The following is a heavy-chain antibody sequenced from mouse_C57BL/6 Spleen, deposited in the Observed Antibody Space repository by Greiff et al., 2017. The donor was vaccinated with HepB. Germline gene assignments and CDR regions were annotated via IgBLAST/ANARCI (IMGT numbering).Heavy chain of an antibody. Sequence: VQLQQSGPELVKPGASVKISCKASGYTFTDYYMNWVKQSHGKSLEWIGDINPNNGGTSYNQKFKGKATLTVDKSSSTAYMELRSLTSEDSAVYYCARLDYYGNYNFDYWGQGTTLTVSS. V-gene: IGHV1-26*01. D-gene: IGHD2-1*01. J-gene: IGHJ2*01. CDR3: ARLDYYGNYNFDY. CDR2: INPNNGGT. CDR1: GYTFTDYY.